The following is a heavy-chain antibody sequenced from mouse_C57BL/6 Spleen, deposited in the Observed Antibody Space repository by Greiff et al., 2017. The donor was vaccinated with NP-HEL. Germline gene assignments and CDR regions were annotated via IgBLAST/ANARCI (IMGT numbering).Heavy chain of an antibody. Sequence: EVKLQESGGGLVQPGGSMKLSCVASGFTFSNYWMNWVRQSPEKGLEWVAQIRLKSDNYATHYAESVKGRFTISRDDSKSSVYLQMNNLRAEDTGIYYCTVDDGYPLDYWGQGTTLTVSS. D-gene: IGHD2-3*01. CDR2: IRLKSDNYAT. CDR1: GFTFSNYW. CDR3: TVDDGYPLDY. J-gene: IGHJ2*01. V-gene: IGHV6-3*01.